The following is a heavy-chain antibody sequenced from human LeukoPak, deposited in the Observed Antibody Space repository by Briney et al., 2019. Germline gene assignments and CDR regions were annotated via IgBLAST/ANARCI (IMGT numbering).Heavy chain of an antibody. J-gene: IGHJ6*04. V-gene: IGHV3-48*04. CDR2: IGTDTRTT. D-gene: IGHD3-10*02. Sequence: QAGGSLRLSCAASGFSFSSSGMNWVRQAPGKGLEWVAFIGTDTRTTHYGDSVKGRFTISRDNAKNSLYLQMNSLRAEDTAVYYCAELGITMIGGVWGKGTTVTISS. CDR3: AELGITMIGGV. CDR1: GFSFSSSG.